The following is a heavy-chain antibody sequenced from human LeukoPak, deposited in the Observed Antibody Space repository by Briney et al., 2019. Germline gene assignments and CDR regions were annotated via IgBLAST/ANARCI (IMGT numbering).Heavy chain of an antibody. Sequence: SQTLSLACTVSGGSISSGNYYWSWIRQPAGKGLEWIGRFDTSGSTNYNPSLKSRVTISVDTSKNQFSLKLSSVTAADTAVYYCARGRRVILEWLLYYYMDVWGKGTTVTVSS. CDR1: GGSISSGNYY. CDR3: ARGRRVILEWLLYYYMDV. J-gene: IGHJ6*03. CDR2: FDTSGST. V-gene: IGHV4-61*02. D-gene: IGHD3-3*01.